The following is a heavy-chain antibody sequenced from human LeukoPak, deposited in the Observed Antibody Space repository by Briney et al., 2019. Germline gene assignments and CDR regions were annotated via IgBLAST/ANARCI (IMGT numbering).Heavy chain of an antibody. D-gene: IGHD3-22*01. CDR1: RFTSRDSS. V-gene: IGHV3-21*01. CDR3: VRLRRNSDRSGYYYYYNY. Sequence: GGSLSLSCAGSRFTSRDSSLTPVRQAPGPGVEWVSAINLTSTSIYYADAGRGRFTISRDNAKSSVYLQMNSLRAEDTSLYYCVRLRRNSDRSGYYYYYNYWGQGILVTVSS. J-gene: IGHJ4*02. CDR2: INLTSTSI.